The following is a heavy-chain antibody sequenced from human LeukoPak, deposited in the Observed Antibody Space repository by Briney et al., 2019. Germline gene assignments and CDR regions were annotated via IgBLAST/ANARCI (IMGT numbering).Heavy chain of an antibody. CDR1: GFTFSNFA. CDR3: ARIGAGSSRDY. D-gene: IGHD3-10*01. Sequence: KSGGSLRLSCCACGFTFSNFAMTWVRQATGKALGWVSSIVGSSSTYYAVSTKGLFTISRENAKNSVYLQMNSLRAEDAAVYYCARIGAGSSRDYWGQGTLVTVSS. J-gene: IGHJ4*02. V-gene: IGHV3-21*01. CDR2: IVGSSST.